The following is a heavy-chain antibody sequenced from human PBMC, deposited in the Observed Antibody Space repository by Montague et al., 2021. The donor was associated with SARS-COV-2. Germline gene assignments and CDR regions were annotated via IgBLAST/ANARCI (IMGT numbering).Heavy chain of an antibody. D-gene: IGHD3-10*01. Sequence: SLRLSCAASGFTFSSFGMHWVRQPPGKGLEWVALISYDGSNQNYADSVKGRFTISRDNSKNTLFLQMNSLRVEDTAVYYCAKDLTYYAAGRYLIAYQLDYCGHGSLVTVSS. CDR1: GFTFSSFG. J-gene: IGHJ4*01. V-gene: IGHV3-30*18. CDR3: AKDLTYYAAGRYLIAYQLDY. CDR2: ISYDGSNQ.